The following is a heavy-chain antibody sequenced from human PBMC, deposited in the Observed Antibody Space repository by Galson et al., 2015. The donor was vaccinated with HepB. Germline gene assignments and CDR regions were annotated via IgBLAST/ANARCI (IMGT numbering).Heavy chain of an antibody. CDR1: GFTISTYG. CDR3: AKEVGYSSSWFQGRHYYGMDV. D-gene: IGHD6-13*01. Sequence: SLRLSCAASGFTISTYGMHWVRQAPGKGLEWVGVIWYDGSNKYYGESVKGRFTLSRDNSKNMVYLQMNSLRAEDTAVYYCAKEVGYSSSWFQGRHYYGMDVWGQGTTVTVSS. V-gene: IGHV3-33*06. J-gene: IGHJ6*02. CDR2: IWYDGSNK.